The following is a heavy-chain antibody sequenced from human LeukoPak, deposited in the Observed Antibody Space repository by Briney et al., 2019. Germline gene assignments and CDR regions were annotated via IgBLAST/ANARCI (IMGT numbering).Heavy chain of an antibody. CDR1: GGSISSYY. D-gene: IGHD3-10*01. Sequence: SETLSLTCTVSGGSISSYYWSWIRQPPGKGLEWIGYIYYTGSTNYNPSLKSRVTISVDTSKNQFSLKLSSVTAADAAVYYCARHYGSGKPWFDYWGQGTLVTVSS. J-gene: IGHJ4*02. CDR2: IYYTGST. V-gene: IGHV4-59*01. CDR3: ARHYGSGKPWFDY.